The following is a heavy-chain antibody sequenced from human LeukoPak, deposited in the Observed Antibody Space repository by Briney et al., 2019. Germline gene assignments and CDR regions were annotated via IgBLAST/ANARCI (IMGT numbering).Heavy chain of an antibody. CDR1: GFTFSSYA. J-gene: IGHJ3*02. D-gene: IGHD4-17*01. CDR2: ISYDGSNK. Sequence: GGSLRLSCAASGFTFSSYAMHWVRQAPGKGLEWVAVISYDGSNKYYADSVKGRFTISRDNSKNTLYLQMNSLRAEDTAVYYCAKRITVTTRDAFDIWGQGTMVTVSS. CDR3: AKRITVTTRDAFDI. V-gene: IGHV3-30*04.